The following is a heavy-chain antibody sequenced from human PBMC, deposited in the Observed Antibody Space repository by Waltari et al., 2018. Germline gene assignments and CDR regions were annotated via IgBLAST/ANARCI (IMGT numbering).Heavy chain of an antibody. CDR1: GFTFSSYD. V-gene: IGHV3-13*01. J-gene: IGHJ6*02. CDR2: IGTAGDT. D-gene: IGHD6-13*01. CDR3: ARGSDSSSWYFNLYYYYGMDV. Sequence: EVQLVESGGGLVQPGGSLRLSCAASGFTFSSYDMHWVRQATGNGLEWVSAIGTAGDTYYPGSVKGRFTISRENAKNSLYLQMNSLRAGDTAVYYCARGSDSSSWYFNLYYYYGMDVWGQGTTVTVSS.